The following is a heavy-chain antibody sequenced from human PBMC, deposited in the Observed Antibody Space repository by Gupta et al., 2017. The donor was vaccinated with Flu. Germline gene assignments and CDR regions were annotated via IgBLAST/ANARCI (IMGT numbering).Heavy chain of an antibody. D-gene: IGHD3-3*01. CDR3: ARGYYDPWSGYYHNNWFDP. CDR2: INTITGNP. J-gene: IGHJ5*02. V-gene: IGHV7-4-1*02. Sequence: RQAPGQGPEWMGWINTITGNPTYAQGFTGRFVFSLDTSVSTAYLQISGLQAEDTAVYYCARGYYDPWSGYYHNNWFDPWGQGTLVTVSS.